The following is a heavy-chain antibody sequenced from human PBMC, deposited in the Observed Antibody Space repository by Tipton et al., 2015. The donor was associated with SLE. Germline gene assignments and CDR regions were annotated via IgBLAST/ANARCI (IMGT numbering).Heavy chain of an antibody. J-gene: IGHJ4*02. D-gene: IGHD1-26*01. Sequence: TLSLTCAVYGGPFSGYYWSWIRQPPGKGLEWIGEINHSGSTNYNPSLKSRVTISVDTSKHQFSLKPRSVTAADTTVYYCARGVPGGSYPYWGQGTLVPVSS. CDR2: INHSGST. V-gene: IGHV4-34*01. CDR1: GGPFSGYY. CDR3: ARGVPGGSYPY.